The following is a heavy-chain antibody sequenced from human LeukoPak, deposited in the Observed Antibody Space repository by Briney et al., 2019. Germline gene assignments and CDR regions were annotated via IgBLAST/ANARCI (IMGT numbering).Heavy chain of an antibody. CDR1: GYSISSGYY. V-gene: IGHV4-38-2*02. CDR3: ARGHSSVVTAIPYYFDY. J-gene: IGHJ4*02. D-gene: IGHD2-21*02. Sequence: SETLSLTCTVSGYSISSGYYWGWIRQPPGKGLEWIGSIYHSGSTYYNPSLKSRVTMSVDTSKNQFSLKLSSVTAADTAVYYCARGHSSVVTAIPYYFDYWGQGTLVTVSS. CDR2: IYHSGST.